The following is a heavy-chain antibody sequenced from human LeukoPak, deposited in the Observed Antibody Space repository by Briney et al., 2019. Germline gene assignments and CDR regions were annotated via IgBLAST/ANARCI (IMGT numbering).Heavy chain of an antibody. Sequence: QPGGSLRLSCAASGFTVSSNYMSWVRQAPGKGLEWVSVIYSGGSTYYADSVKGRFTISGDNSKNTLYLQMNSLRAEDTAVYYCAGTNWYYYYMDVWGKGTTVTVSS. J-gene: IGHJ6*03. CDR2: IYSGGST. CDR3: AGTNWYYYYMDV. CDR1: GFTVSSNY. V-gene: IGHV3-66*02. D-gene: IGHD7-27*01.